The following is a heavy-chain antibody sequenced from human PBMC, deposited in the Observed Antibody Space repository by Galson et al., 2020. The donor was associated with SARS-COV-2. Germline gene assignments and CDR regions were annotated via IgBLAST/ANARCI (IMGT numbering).Heavy chain of an antibody. Sequence: ASVKVSCKASGYTFTDYYIHWVRQAPGQGLEWMGRINPKSGDTNYAQKFQGRVTMTRDMSISTAYMELTSLTSDDTAVFYCARAVAGTPPADSCGLVTLVTVSA. J-gene: IGHJ5*01. D-gene: IGHD6-19*01. CDR3: ARAVAGTPPADS. CDR2: INPKSGDT. V-gene: IGHV1-2*06. CDR1: GYTFTDYY.